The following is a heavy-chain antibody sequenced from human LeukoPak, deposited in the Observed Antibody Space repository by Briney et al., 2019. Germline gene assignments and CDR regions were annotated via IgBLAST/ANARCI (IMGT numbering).Heavy chain of an antibody. Sequence: GGSLRLSCAASGFTFSSYGMSWVRQAPGKGLEWVSAISGSGGSTYYADSVKGRFTISRDNSKNTLYLQMNSLRAEDTAVYYCAKDGHSSWYYYNFFDYWGQGTLVTVSS. CDR2: ISGSGGST. D-gene: IGHD6-13*01. CDR1: GFTFSSYG. J-gene: IGHJ4*02. V-gene: IGHV3-23*01. CDR3: AKDGHSSWYYYNFFDY.